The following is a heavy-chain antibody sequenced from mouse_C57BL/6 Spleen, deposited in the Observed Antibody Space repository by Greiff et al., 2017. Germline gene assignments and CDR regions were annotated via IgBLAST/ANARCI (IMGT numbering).Heavy chain of an antibody. Sequence: QVQLQQPGAELVMPGASVKLSCKASGYTFTSYWMHWVKQRPGQGLEWIGEIDPSDSYTNYNQKFKGKSTLTVDKSSSTAYMQLSSLTSEDSAVYYCARWGDVGQYFDYWGQGTTLTVSS. J-gene: IGHJ2*01. D-gene: IGHD3-3*01. V-gene: IGHV1-69*01. CDR2: IDPSDSYT. CDR1: GYTFTSYW. CDR3: ARWGDVGQYFDY.